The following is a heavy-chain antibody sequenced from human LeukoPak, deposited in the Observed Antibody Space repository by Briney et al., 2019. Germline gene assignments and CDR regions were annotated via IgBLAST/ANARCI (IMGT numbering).Heavy chain of an antibody. Sequence: GRSLRLSCAASGFTFSSYGMHWVRQAPGKGLDWVAVIWYDGSNKYYADSVKGRFTISRDNSKNTLYLQMNSLRAEDTAVYYCARVGSGSYYLGDYWGQGTLVTVSS. V-gene: IGHV3-33*01. CDR3: ARVGSGSYYLGDY. J-gene: IGHJ4*02. CDR2: IWYDGSNK. CDR1: GFTFSSYG. D-gene: IGHD1-26*01.